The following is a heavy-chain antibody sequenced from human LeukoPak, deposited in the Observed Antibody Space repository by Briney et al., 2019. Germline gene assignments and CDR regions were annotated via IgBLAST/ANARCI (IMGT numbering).Heavy chain of an antibody. D-gene: IGHD2/OR15-2a*01. CDR1: GYTFTGYY. J-gene: IGHJ4*02. Sequence: ASVKVSCKASGYTFTGYYMHWVRPAPGQGLEWMGWINPNSGDTSSAQKFQGRVTMTRDTSISTAYMELSSLRSDDTAVYYCARDLSNWGQGTLVTVPS. CDR3: ARDLSN. V-gene: IGHV1-2*02. CDR2: INPNSGDT.